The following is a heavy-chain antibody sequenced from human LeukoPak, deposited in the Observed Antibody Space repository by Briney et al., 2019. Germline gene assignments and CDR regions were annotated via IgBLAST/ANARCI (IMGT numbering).Heavy chain of an antibody. CDR2: SSAYNGNT. CDR3: ARAPSQRRVLEWPSFDY. CDR1: GYTFTSYG. D-gene: IGHD3-3*01. V-gene: IGHV1-18*01. Sequence: ASVKVSCKASGYTFTSYGISWVRQAPGQGLEWMGWSSAYNGNTNYAQKLQGRVTMTTDTSTSTAYMELRSLRSDDTAVYYCARAPSQRRVLEWPSFDYWGQGTLVTVSS. J-gene: IGHJ4*02.